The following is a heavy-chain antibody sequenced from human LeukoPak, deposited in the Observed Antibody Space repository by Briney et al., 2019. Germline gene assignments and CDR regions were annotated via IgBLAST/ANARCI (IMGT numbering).Heavy chain of an antibody. CDR2: IIPIFGTA. V-gene: IGHV1-69*05. J-gene: IGHJ4*02. D-gene: IGHD3-22*01. Sequence: ASVKVSCKASGYTFTSYDINWVRQAPGQGLEWMGGIIPIFGTANYAQKFQGRVTITTDESTSTAYMELSSLRSEDTAVYYCARSVGTYDSSGYAYYFDYWGQGTLVTVSS. CDR1: GYTFTSYD. CDR3: ARSVGTYDSSGYAYYFDY.